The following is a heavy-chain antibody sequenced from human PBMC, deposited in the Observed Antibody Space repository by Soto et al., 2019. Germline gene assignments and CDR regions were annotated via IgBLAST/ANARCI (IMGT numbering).Heavy chain of an antibody. CDR3: AREGILGLFDAYAL. J-gene: IGHJ3*01. V-gene: IGHV1-18*04. Sequence: QDQLEQSGAEVKKPGASVKVSCRASVFTSSGISWVRQAPGQRLEWMGWISTHNGNTIYAQKFQGRVIMTMDTSTTTVYMELRSLRPDDTAVYLCAREGILGLFDAYALWGQGTMVTVSS. D-gene: IGHD3-3*01. CDR2: ISTHNGNT. CDR1: VFTSSG.